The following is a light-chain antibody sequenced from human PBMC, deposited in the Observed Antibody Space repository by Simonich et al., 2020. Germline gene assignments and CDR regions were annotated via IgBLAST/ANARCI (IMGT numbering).Light chain of an antibody. CDR3: QQYNNWPRT. Sequence: EIVMPQSPSTLSFSPVERATLSCRDSPSVISNLAWYQQKPGQAPRLLIYGASTRATGIPARCSGSGSGTEFTLTISSMQSEDFAVYYCQQYNNWPRTFGQGTKVEIK. CDR2: GAS. CDR1: PSVISN. J-gene: IGKJ1*01. V-gene: IGKV3-15*01.